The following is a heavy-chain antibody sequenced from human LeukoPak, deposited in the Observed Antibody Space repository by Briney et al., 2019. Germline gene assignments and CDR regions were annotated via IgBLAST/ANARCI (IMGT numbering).Heavy chain of an antibody. Sequence: GGSLRLFCAASGFTFSSYSMNWVRQAPGKGLEWGSDISGTGDTPYSAASVNGRTTTSRDNSKSTLYLQMSGLGAEETAVYYCGKGGPYYHDYSGYKGYFDYWGQGTLVTVSS. V-gene: IGHV3-23*01. CDR1: GFTFSSYS. CDR3: GKGGPYYHDYSGYKGYFDY. J-gene: IGHJ4*02. CDR2: ISGTGDTP. D-gene: IGHD3-22*01.